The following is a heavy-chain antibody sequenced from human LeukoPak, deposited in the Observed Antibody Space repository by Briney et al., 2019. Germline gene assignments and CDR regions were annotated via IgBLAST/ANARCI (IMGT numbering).Heavy chain of an antibody. V-gene: IGHV3-48*01. CDR2: ISSSSSTI. CDR3: ARGRAPSYGYFDY. Sequence: GGSLRLSCAASGFTFSSYSMNWVRQAPGKGLEWVSYISSSSSTIYYADSVKGRFTISRDNAKNSLYLQMNSLRAEDTAVYYCARGRAPSYGYFDYWGQGTLVTVSS. J-gene: IGHJ4*02. CDR1: GFTFSSYS. D-gene: IGHD3-16*01.